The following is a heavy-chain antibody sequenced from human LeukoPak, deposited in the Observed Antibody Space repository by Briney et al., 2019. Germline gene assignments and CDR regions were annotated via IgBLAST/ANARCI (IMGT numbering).Heavy chain of an antibody. CDR2: IIPIPSKT. CDR1: GYTLTELS. J-gene: IGHJ4*02. D-gene: IGHD6-6*01. Sequence: ASVKVSCKVSGYTLTELSMHWVRQAPGQGLEWMGGIIPIPSKTNYAQKFQGRVTITADKSTTTVDMELTSLRSEDTAFYYCAGQSMAAPSGDYWGQGTLVTVSS. CDR3: AGQSMAAPSGDY. V-gene: IGHV1-24*01.